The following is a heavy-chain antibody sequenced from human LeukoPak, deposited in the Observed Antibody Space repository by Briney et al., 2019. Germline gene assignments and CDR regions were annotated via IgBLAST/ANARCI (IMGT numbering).Heavy chain of an antibody. CDR3: AGGNYYYDSSGYYDYFDY. CDR2: IYHSGST. V-gene: IGHV4-38-2*02. J-gene: IGHJ4*02. D-gene: IGHD3-22*01. CDR1: GYSISSGYY. Sequence: KASETLSLTCTVSGYSISSGYYWGWIRQPPGKGLEWIGSIYHSGSTYYNPSLKSRVTISVDTSKNQFSLKLSSVTAADTAVYYCAGGNYYYDSSGYYDYFDYWGQGTLVTVSS.